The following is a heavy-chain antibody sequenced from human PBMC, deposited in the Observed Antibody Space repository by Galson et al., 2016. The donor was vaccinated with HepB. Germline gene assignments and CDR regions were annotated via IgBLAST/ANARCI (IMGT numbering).Heavy chain of an antibody. Sequence: SLRLSCAASAFNFNNYDIHWVRQAPVKGLEWVTTISSDGTHQDYVDSVKGRFTIARDDSTNTVSLQMNSLSLEDTAMYYCATGGLVVTATQVSGGGVTVHNAFDIWGQGTMVTVSS. D-gene: IGHD2-21*02. CDR2: ISSDGTHQ. V-gene: IGHV3-30*03. J-gene: IGHJ3*02. CDR3: ATGGLVVTATQVSGGGVTVHNAFDI. CDR1: AFNFNNYD.